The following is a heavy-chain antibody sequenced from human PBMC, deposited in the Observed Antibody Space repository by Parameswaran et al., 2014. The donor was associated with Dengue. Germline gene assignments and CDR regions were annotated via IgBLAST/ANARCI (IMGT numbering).Heavy chain of an antibody. J-gene: IGHJ6*02. CDR3: ARGYDFWSGYSSRHYGMDV. CDR2: INHSGST. D-gene: IGHD3-3*01. CDR1: GGSFSGYY. Sequence: ETLSLTCAVYGGSFSGYYWSWIRQPPGKGLEWIGEINHSGSTNYNPSLKSRVTISVDTSKNQFSLKLSSVTAADTAVYYCARGYDFWSGYSSRHYGMDVWGQGTTVTVSS. V-gene: IGHV4-34*01.